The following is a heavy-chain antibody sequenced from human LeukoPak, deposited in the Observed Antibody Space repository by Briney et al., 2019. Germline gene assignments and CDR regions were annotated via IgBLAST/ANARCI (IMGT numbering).Heavy chain of an antibody. CDR3: ARGRLVRVPGYYGMDV. Sequence: PGRSLRLSCAASGFTFSSYAMHWVRQAPGKGLEWVIVISYDGNNKYYADSVKGRFTISRDNSKNTLYLQMNSLRAEDTAVYYCARGRLVRVPGYYGMDVWGKGTTVTVSS. J-gene: IGHJ6*04. CDR1: GFTFSSYA. V-gene: IGHV3-30*04. D-gene: IGHD3-16*01. CDR2: ISYDGNNK.